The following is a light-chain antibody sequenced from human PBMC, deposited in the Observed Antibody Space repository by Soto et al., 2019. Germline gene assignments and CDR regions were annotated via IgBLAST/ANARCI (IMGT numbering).Light chain of an antibody. V-gene: IGLV2-14*01. J-gene: IGLJ2*01. Sequence: QSALTQPASVSGSPGQSITISCTGTSSDVGGYNYVSWYQQHPGKAPKLMIYDVSNRPSGVSNRFSGSKSANTASLTISGRPAEDAADYYCSSYTGRSTYVVFGGGTKLTVL. CDR3: SSYTGRSTYVV. CDR2: DVS. CDR1: SSDVGGYNY.